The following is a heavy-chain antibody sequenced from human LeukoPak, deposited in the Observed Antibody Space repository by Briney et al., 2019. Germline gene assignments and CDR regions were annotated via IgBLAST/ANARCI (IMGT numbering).Heavy chain of an antibody. J-gene: IGHJ3*02. V-gene: IGHV4-39*07. D-gene: IGHD3-10*01. Sequence: SETLSLTCTVSGGSISSYYWGWVRQPPGKALEWIGNIFYTGSTYYSPSLKSRVTISLDTSRNQFSLRLNSVTAADTAVYYCAKSNGYGLIDIWGQGTMVTVSS. CDR3: AKSNGYGLIDI. CDR2: IFYTGST. CDR1: GGSISSYY.